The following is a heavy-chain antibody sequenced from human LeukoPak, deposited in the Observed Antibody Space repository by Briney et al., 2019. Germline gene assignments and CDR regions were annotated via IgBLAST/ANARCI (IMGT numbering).Heavy chain of an antibody. CDR2: ISSSDNTI. CDR3: ARVHRGYSYGRLDY. D-gene: IGHD5-18*01. Sequence: PTGGSLRLSCAASGFAFSDYSMNWVRQAPGEGLEWVSYISSSDNTIHYADSVKGRFTISRDNAKNSLYLEMNSLRDEDTAVYYCARVHRGYSYGRLDYWGQGTLVTVSS. J-gene: IGHJ4*02. V-gene: IGHV3-48*02. CDR1: GFAFSDYS.